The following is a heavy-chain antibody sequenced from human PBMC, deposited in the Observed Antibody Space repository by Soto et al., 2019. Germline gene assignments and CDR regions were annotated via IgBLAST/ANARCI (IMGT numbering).Heavy chain of an antibody. V-gene: IGHV1-3*01. D-gene: IGHD3-22*01. J-gene: IGHJ4*02. CDR1: GYTFTNFG. CDR3: ARGENYYDSNADSNY. Sequence: QVQLVQSGAEVKKPGDSVRVCCQASGYTFTNFGMQWVRQAPGQRLEWMGWINAGNGSTKYSQKLQGRVTITGDTSASTAYMDLSSLRSEDTAVYYCARGENYYDSNADSNYWGQGTLVTVSS. CDR2: INAGNGST.